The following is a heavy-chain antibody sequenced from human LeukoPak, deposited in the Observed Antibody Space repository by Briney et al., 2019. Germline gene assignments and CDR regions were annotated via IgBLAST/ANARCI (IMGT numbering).Heavy chain of an antibody. D-gene: IGHD6-13*01. V-gene: IGHV3-21*01. Sequence: EGSLRLSCAASGFTFSSYSMNWVRQAPGKGLEWVSSISSSSSYIYYADSVKGRFTISRDNAKNSLYLQMNSLRAEDTAVYYCARDLKYSSSWYLAAFDIWGQGTMVTVSS. J-gene: IGHJ3*02. CDR3: ARDLKYSSSWYLAAFDI. CDR2: ISSSSSYI. CDR1: GFTFSSYS.